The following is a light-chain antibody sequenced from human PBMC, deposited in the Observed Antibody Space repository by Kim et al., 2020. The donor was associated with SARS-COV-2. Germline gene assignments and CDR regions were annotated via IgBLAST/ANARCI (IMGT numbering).Light chain of an antibody. CDR3: QYYERLPFT. Sequence: DIQMTQSPSSLSASAGDRVTITCRASQDISNYLHWFQQKPGKAPKLLIYDASNLETGVPSRFSGSGSGTDFTFTISSLQPEDIATYYCQYYERLPFTFGGGTKVDIK. V-gene: IGKV1-33*01. CDR1: QDISNY. J-gene: IGKJ4*01. CDR2: DAS.